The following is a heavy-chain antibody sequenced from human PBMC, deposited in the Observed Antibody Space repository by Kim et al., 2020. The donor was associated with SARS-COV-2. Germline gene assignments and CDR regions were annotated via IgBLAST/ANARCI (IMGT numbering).Heavy chain of an antibody. V-gene: IGHV3-23*01. Sequence: GGSLRLSCAASGFTFGSYAMSWVRQAPGKGLEWVSAISGSGGSTYYADSVKGRFTISRDNSKNTLYLQMNSLRAEDTAVYYCAKVDLYYYDSSGYYFPLWDYWGQGTLVTVSS. CDR3: AKVDLYYYDSSGYYFPLWDY. J-gene: IGHJ4*02. CDR1: GFTFGSYA. CDR2: ISGSGGST. D-gene: IGHD3-22*01.